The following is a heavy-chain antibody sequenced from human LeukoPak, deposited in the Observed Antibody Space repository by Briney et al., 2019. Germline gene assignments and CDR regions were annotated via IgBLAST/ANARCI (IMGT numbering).Heavy chain of an antibody. CDR2: ISYDEGKK. V-gene: IGHV3-30*18. CDR3: AKDPTHSDVWGSYRSYFDY. D-gene: IGHD3-16*02. Sequence: GGSLRLSCVGSGFTFRTYGMHWVRQAPGKGLEWVAVISYDEGKKDYADSVKGRFTISRDNSKNTLYLQMNSLRAEDTAVYYCAKDPTHSDVWGSYRSYFDYWGQGTLVTVSS. J-gene: IGHJ4*02. CDR1: GFTFRTYG.